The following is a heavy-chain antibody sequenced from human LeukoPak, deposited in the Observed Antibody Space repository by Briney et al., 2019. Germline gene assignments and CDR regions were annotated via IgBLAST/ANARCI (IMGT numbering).Heavy chain of an antibody. J-gene: IGHJ4*02. Sequence: GRSLRLSCAASGFTFSSYAMHWVRQAPGKGLEWVAVISYDGSNKYYADSVKGRFTISRDNSKNTLYLQMNSLRAEDTAVYYCARSKNRKYYDSSGYLIVWGQGTLVTVSS. CDR2: ISYDGSNK. CDR3: ARSKNRKYYDSSGYLIV. CDR1: GFTFSSYA. D-gene: IGHD3-22*01. V-gene: IGHV3-30*04.